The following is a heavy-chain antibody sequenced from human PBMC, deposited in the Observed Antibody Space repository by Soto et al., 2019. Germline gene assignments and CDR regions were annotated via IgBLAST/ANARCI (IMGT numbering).Heavy chain of an antibody. CDR1: GGSISSGDYY. Sequence: TSETLSLTCTVSGGSISSGDYYWSWTRQPPGKGLEWIGYIYNSGSTYYNPSLKSRVAISVDTSKNQFSLKLSSVTAADTAVYYCARGGSTSINAPWYFQHWGQGTLVTVSS. V-gene: IGHV4-30-4*01. CDR2: IYNSGST. D-gene: IGHD2-2*01. CDR3: ARGGSTSINAPWYFQH. J-gene: IGHJ1*01.